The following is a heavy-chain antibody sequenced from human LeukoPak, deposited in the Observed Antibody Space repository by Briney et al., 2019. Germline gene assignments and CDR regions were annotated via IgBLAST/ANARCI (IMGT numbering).Heavy chain of an antibody. Sequence: SETLSLTCAVYGGSFRGYYWSGIRQPPGKGLEWIGEINHSGSTNYNPSLKSRVTISVDTSKNQFSLKLSSVTAADTAVYYCATADYYDSSGYWGQGTLVTVSS. J-gene: IGHJ4*02. CDR3: ATADYYDSSGY. CDR1: GGSFRGYY. CDR2: INHSGST. V-gene: IGHV4-34*01. D-gene: IGHD3-22*01.